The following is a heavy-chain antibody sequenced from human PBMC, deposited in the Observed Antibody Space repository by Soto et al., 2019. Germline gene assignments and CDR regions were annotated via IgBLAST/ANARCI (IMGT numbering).Heavy chain of an antibody. CDR3: ARVSGTIYYYGMDV. CDR2: TYYRSKWYN. D-gene: IGHD1-1*01. CDR1: GDSVSSNSAA. J-gene: IGHJ6*02. Sequence: QTLSLTCAISGDSVSSNSAAWNWVRQSPSRGLEWLGRTYYRSKWYNNYGLSVKSRITINPDTSKNQFSLQLNSVTPEDTAVYYCARVSGTIYYYGMDVWGQGTTVTVSS. V-gene: IGHV6-1*01.